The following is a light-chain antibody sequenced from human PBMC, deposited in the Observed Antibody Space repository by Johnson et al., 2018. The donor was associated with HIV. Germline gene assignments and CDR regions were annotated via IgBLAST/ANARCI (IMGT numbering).Light chain of an antibody. Sequence: QSVLTQPPSVSAAPGQKVTISCSGSSANIGDNSVSWYQQLPGTAPKLLIYDSYSRPSGIPDRFSGSKSGTSATLGITGLQTGDEADYYCGTWDSSLSAYVFGTGTKVTAL. CDR2: DSY. CDR3: GTWDSSLSAYV. CDR1: SANIGDNS. V-gene: IGLV1-51*01. J-gene: IGLJ1*01.